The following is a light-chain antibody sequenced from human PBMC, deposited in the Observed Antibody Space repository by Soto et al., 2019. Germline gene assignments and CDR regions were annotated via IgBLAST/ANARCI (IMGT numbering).Light chain of an antibody. CDR3: QQSNTWPKT. CDR2: DAS. V-gene: IGKV3-15*01. CDR1: QSVGSK. J-gene: IGKJ1*01. Sequence: EIVMKQSRDTLSVSPGETATLSCRASQSVGSKLAWYQQKPGKAPRLLISDASTRAAGLPARFSGSGSGTEFTLTISSLQSEDFAVYSCQQSNTWPKTFGQGTKVDIK.